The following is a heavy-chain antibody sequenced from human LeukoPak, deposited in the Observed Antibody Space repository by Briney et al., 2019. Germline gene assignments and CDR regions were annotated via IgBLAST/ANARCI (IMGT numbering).Heavy chain of an antibody. CDR3: ARGGDHYGDYLLDY. V-gene: IGHV4-59*01. CDR1: GGSISSYY. J-gene: IGHJ4*02. D-gene: IGHD4-17*01. Sequence: PSETLSLTRTVSGGSISSYYWSWIRQPPGKGLEWIGYIYYSGSTNYNPSLKSRVTISVDTSKNQFSLKLSSVTAADTAVYYCARGGDHYGDYLLDYWGQGTLVTVSS. CDR2: IYYSGST.